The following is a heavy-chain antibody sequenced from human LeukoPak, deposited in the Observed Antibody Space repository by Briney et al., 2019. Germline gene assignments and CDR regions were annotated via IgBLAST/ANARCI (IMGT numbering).Heavy chain of an antibody. Sequence: SETLSLTCTVSGGSISSGSYYWSWIRQPAGQGLEWIGRIYTSGSTNYNPSLKSRVTISVDTSKNQFSLKLSSVTAADTAVYYCARERAGGLRYFDWLPEGDFDYWGQGTLVTVSS. CDR3: ARERAGGLRYFDWLPEGDFDY. CDR1: GGSISSGSYY. V-gene: IGHV4-61*02. CDR2: IYTSGST. D-gene: IGHD3-9*01. J-gene: IGHJ4*02.